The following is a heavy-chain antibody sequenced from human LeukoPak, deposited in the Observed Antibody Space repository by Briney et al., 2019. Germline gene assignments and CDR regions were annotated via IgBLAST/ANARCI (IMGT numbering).Heavy chain of an antibody. Sequence: SETLSLTCAVSGGSFSGYYWGWIRQPPGKGLEWIGEINHSGSTNYNPSLKSRVTISVDTSKNQFSLKLSSVTAADTAVYYCARDKDYGGNLDYWGQGTLVTVSS. J-gene: IGHJ4*02. CDR2: INHSGST. V-gene: IGHV4-34*01. CDR1: GGSFSGYY. D-gene: IGHD4-23*01. CDR3: ARDKDYGGNLDY.